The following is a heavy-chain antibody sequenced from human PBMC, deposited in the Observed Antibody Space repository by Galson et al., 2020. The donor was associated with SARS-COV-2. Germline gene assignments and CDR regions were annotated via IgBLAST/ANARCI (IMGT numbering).Heavy chain of an antibody. V-gene: IGHV3-43D*03. CDR3: AKGEGRRWSYNWNYCVY. CDR2: ISWDGGST. CDR1: GFTFDDYA. Sequence: GESLKISCAASGFTFDDYAMHWVRQAPGKGLEWVSLISWDGGSTYYADSVKGRFTISRDNSKNSLYLQMNSLRAEDTALYYCAKGEGRRWSYNWNYCVYWGQGTLVTVSS. J-gene: IGHJ4*02. D-gene: IGHD1-20*01.